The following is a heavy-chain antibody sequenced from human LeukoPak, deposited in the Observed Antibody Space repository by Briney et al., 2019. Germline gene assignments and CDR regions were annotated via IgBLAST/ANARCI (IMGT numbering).Heavy chain of an antibody. J-gene: IGHJ4*02. CDR1: VDVFTAYD. D-gene: IGHD1-1*01. CDR3: AMSPGPVSAND. V-gene: IGHV1-2*02. Sequence: ASVKVSCKASVDVFTAYDIHWVRQAPEQGLQWMGWISLYHGGTKYGQTFQGRVIMTRDLFIKTAYMELKRLTSDDPAVYDCAMSPGPVSANDWGQGTLVTVSS. CDR2: ISLYHGGT.